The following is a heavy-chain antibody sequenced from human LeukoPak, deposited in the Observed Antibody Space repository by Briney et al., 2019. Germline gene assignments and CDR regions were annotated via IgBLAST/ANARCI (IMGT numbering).Heavy chain of an antibody. CDR1: GGTFSSYA. V-gene: IGHV1-18*01. Sequence: ASVKVSCKASGGTFSSYAISWVRQAPGQGLEWMGWISAYNGNTNYAQKLQGRVTMTTDTSTSTAYMELRSLRSDDTAVYYCARHLVVPAARVSNKTFDYWGQGTLVTVSS. CDR2: ISAYNGNT. CDR3: ARHLVVPAARVSNKTFDY. D-gene: IGHD2-2*01. J-gene: IGHJ4*02.